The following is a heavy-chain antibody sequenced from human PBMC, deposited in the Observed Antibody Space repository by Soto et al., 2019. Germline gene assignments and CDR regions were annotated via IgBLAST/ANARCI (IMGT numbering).Heavy chain of an antibody. CDR1: GGTFSSYA. J-gene: IGHJ6*02. D-gene: IGHD2-2*01. Sequence: QVQLVQSGAEVKKPGSSVKVSSKASGGTFSSYAISWVRQAPGQGLEWMGGIIPIFGTANYAQKFQGRVTITADESTSTAYMELSSLRSEDTAVYYCASGSTSDYYYGMDVWGQGTTVTVSS. V-gene: IGHV1-69*01. CDR3: ASGSTSDYYYGMDV. CDR2: IIPIFGTA.